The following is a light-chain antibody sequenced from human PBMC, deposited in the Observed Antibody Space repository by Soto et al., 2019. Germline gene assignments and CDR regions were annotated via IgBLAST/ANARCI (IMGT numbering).Light chain of an antibody. CDR3: QQYYTTPPYT. CDR2: WAS. Sequence: DIVMTQSPDPLAVSLGERATINCKSSQSVLYSSNNKNYLAWYQQKPGQPPKLLIHWASTRQSGVPDRFSGSGSGTDFTLTITSLQAEDVAVYYCQQYYTTPPYTFGQGTKLEIK. J-gene: IGKJ2*01. CDR1: QSVLYSSNNKNY. V-gene: IGKV4-1*01.